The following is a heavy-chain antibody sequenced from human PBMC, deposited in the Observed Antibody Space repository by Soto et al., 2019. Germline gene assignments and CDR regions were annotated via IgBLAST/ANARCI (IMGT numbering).Heavy chain of an antibody. J-gene: IGHJ4*02. CDR2: IGGSGGTT. D-gene: IGHD1-1*01. Sequence: PGGSLRLSCGASGFTFSYFEMNWVRQAPGKGLERVAYIGGSGGTTHYADSVRGRFTISRDNAKNSLYLEMNDLRAADTAIYYCTRIHNNYNAVHFDFWGQGTQVTVSS. CDR1: GFTFSYFE. CDR3: TRIHNNYNAVHFDF. V-gene: IGHV3-48*03.